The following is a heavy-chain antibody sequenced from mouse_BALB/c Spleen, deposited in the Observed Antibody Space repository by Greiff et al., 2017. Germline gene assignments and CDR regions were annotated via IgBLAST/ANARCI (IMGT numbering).Heavy chain of an antibody. CDR1: GFTFSSYT. V-gene: IGHV5-12-2*01. D-gene: IGHD2-1*01. CDR2: ISNGGGST. J-gene: IGHJ4*01. CDR3: ARHGNYVSYAMDY. Sequence: EVQGVESGGGLVQPGGSLKLSCAASGFTFSSYTMSWVRQTPEKRLEWVAYISNGGGSTYYPDTVKGRFTISRDNAKNTLYLQMSSLKSEDTAMYYCARHGNYVSYAMDYWGQGTSVTVSS.